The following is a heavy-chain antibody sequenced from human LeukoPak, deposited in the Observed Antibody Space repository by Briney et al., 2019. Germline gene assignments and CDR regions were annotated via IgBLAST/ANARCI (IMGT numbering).Heavy chain of an antibody. CDR1: GFTFSTYA. CDR3: ARGRGWFDP. Sequence: GGSLRLSCAASGFTFSTYAMNWVRQAPAKGLEWVSTIGGGGPTTDYADSVKDRFTISRDNAKNSLYLQMNSLRAEDTAVYYCARGRGWFDPWGQGTLVTVSS. CDR2: IGGGGPTT. V-gene: IGHV3-23*01. D-gene: IGHD3-10*01. J-gene: IGHJ5*02.